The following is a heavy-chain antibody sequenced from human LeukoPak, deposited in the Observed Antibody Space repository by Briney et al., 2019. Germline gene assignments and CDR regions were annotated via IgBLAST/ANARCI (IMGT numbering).Heavy chain of an antibody. Sequence: GGSLRLSCAASGFTFSTYSMSWVRQAPGKGLEWVSYISSSSSTIYYADSVKGRFTISRDNAKKSLYLQMNSLRDEDTAVYYCARVTAGFFDYWGQGTLVTVPS. CDR3: ARVTAGFFDY. CDR1: GFTFSTYS. D-gene: IGHD6-19*01. CDR2: ISSSSSTI. J-gene: IGHJ4*02. V-gene: IGHV3-48*02.